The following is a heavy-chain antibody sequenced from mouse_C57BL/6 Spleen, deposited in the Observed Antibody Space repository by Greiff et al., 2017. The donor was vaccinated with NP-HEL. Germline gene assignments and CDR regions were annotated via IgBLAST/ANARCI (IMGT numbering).Heavy chain of an antibody. CDR2: ISYDGSN. V-gene: IGHV3-6*01. CDR3: ARRGYDYDGFAY. CDR1: GYSITSGYY. J-gene: IGHJ3*01. D-gene: IGHD2-4*01. Sequence: EVQLQESGPGLVKPSQSLSLTCSVTGYSITSGYYWNWIRQFPGNKQEWMGYISYDGSNNYNPSLKNRISITRDTSKNQFFLKLNSVTTEDTATYYCARRGYDYDGFAYWGQGTLVTVSA.